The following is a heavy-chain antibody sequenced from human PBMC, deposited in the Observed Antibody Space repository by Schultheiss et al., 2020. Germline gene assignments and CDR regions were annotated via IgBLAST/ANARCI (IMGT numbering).Heavy chain of an antibody. CDR2: IYYSGST. CDR3: AREVTTEGNWFDP. Sequence: SETLSLTCTVSGGSISSGDYYWSWIRQPPGKGLEWIGYIYYSGSTYYNPSLKSRVTISVDTSKNQFSLKLSSVTAADTAVYYCAREVTTEGNWFDPWGQGTLVTVSS. V-gene: IGHV4-30-4*01. CDR1: GGSISSGDYY. D-gene: IGHD4-17*01. J-gene: IGHJ5*02.